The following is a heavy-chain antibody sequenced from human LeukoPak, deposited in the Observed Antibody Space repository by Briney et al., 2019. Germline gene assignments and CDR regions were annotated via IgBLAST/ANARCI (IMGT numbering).Heavy chain of an antibody. CDR3: ARDQIAARHYYYGMDV. CDR1: GGSISSSSYY. J-gene: IGHJ6*02. CDR2: IYYSGST. D-gene: IGHD6-6*01. Sequence: SETLSLTCTVSGGSISSSSYYWGWIRQPPGKGLEWIGSIYYSGSTYYNPSLKSRVTISVDTSKNQFSLKLSSVTAADTAVYYCARDQIAARHYYYGMDVWGQGTTVTVSS. V-gene: IGHV4-39*07.